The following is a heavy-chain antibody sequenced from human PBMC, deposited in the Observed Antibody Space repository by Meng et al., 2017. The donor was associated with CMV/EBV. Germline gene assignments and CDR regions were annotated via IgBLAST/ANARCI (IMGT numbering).Heavy chain of an antibody. D-gene: IGHD2-15*01. CDR2: IYTSGST. J-gene: IGHJ4*02. Sequence: VQLQEPGPGLVKPSETLSPTCTVSGGSISSSYWSWIRQPAGRGLEWIGRIYTSGSTNYNPSLKSRVTMSVDTSKNQFSLKLSSVTAADTAVYYCARAAVDLSKDYFDYWGQGTLVTVSS. CDR1: GGSISSSY. CDR3: ARAAVDLSKDYFDY. V-gene: IGHV4-4*07.